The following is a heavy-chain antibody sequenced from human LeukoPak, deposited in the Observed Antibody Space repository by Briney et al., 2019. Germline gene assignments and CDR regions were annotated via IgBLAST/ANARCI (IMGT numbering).Heavy chain of an antibody. Sequence: SGGSLRLSCAASGFTFSSYAMHWVRQAPGKGLEWVAVISYDGSNKYYADSVKGRFTISRDNAKNSLYLQMNSLRAEDTAVYYCARAMRIQSDALYIWGQGTMVTVSS. V-gene: IGHV3-30*04. CDR1: GFTFSSYA. CDR3: ARAMRIQSDALYI. J-gene: IGHJ3*02. CDR2: ISYDGSNK. D-gene: IGHD5-18*01.